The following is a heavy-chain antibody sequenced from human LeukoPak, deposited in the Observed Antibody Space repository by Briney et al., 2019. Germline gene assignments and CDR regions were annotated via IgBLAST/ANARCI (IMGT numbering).Heavy chain of an antibody. D-gene: IGHD2-15*01. J-gene: IGHJ5*02. V-gene: IGHV4-30-4*01. CDR2: IYYSGSP. CDR1: GGSISSGDYY. CDR3: ARTPLLGWFDP. Sequence: PSQTLSLTCTVSGGSISSGDYYWSWVRQPPGKGLEWIGYIYYSGSPYYNPSLKSRVTISVDTSKSQFSLKLNSVTAADTAVYYCARTPLLGWFDPWGQGTLVTVSS.